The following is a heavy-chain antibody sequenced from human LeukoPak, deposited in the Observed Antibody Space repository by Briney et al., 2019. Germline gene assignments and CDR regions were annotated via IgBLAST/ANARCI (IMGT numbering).Heavy chain of an antibody. V-gene: IGHV1-69*05. CDR2: IIPIFGTA. J-gene: IGHJ5*02. Sequence: SVKVSCKASGGTLSSYAISWVRQAPGQGLEWMGGIIPIFGTANYAQKFQGRVTITTDESTSTAYMELSSLRSEDTAVYYCARVGLDTAMVTGYWFDPWGQGTLVTVSS. D-gene: IGHD5-18*01. CDR1: GGTLSSYA. CDR3: ARVGLDTAMVTGYWFDP.